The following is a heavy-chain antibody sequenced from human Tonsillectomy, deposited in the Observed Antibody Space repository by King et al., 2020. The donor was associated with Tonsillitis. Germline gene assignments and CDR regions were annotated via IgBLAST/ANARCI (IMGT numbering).Heavy chain of an antibody. CDR2: IWYDVSNK. Sequence: VQLVEAGGGVVQPGRSLRLSCAASGFTFSSYGRHWVRQAPGKGLEWVAVIWYDVSNKYYADSVKGRFTISRDNSKNTRDLQMNSLRAEDTAVYYCARDSSSWYTTDYFDYWGQGTLVTVSS. CDR3: ARDSSSWYTTDYFDY. V-gene: IGHV3-33*08. J-gene: IGHJ4*02. D-gene: IGHD6-13*01. CDR1: GFTFSSYG.